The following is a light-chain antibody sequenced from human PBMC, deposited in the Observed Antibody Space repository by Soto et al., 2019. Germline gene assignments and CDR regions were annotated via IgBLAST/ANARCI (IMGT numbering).Light chain of an antibody. CDR1: TSNIGSNA. Sequence: QSVLTQPPSASGTPGQRVTISCSGSTSNIGSNAVDWYQQLPGTAPKVLIYSNNQRPSGVPDRIFGSRSGTSASLAISGLQSEDEADYYCATWDDSLKGWAFGGGTKVTVL. CDR2: SNN. CDR3: ATWDDSLKGWA. J-gene: IGLJ3*02. V-gene: IGLV1-44*01.